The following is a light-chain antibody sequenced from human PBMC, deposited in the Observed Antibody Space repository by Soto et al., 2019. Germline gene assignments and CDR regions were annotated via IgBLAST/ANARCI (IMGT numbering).Light chain of an antibody. Sequence: IQMTQSPSSLSASVGDRVTITCRASQSISSYLNWYQQKPGKAPKLLIYAASSLQSGVPSRFSGSGSGTEFTLTISSLQPDDFATYSCQQSYNSPQTFGQGTKVDIK. CDR1: QSISSY. V-gene: IGKV1-39*01. CDR2: AAS. CDR3: QQSYNSPQT. J-gene: IGKJ1*01.